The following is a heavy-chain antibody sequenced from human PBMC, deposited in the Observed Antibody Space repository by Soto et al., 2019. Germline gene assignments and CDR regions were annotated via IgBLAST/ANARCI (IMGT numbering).Heavy chain of an antibody. CDR1: GFTVSSNY. J-gene: IGHJ6*02. V-gene: IGHV3-53*01. CDR3: ARDRMVYAIGRSYGMDV. CDR2: IYSGGST. D-gene: IGHD2-8*01. Sequence: GGSLRLSCAASGFTVSSNYMSGVRQAPGKGLEWVSVIYSGGSTYYADSVKGRFTISRDNSKNTLYLQMNSLRAEDTAVYYCARDRMVYAIGRSYGMDVWGQGTTVTVSS.